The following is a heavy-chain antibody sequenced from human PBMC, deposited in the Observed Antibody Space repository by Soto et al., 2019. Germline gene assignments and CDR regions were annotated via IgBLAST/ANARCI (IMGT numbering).Heavy chain of an antibody. D-gene: IGHD3-10*01. CDR3: AREGYYSGSGTYSPPRYYGMDV. J-gene: IGHJ6*02. V-gene: IGHV1-18*01. CDR2: ISDYNGNT. CDR1: GYTFSNYG. Sequence: QVQLVQSGAEVRKPGASVKVSCKASGYTFSNYGLSWVRQAPGQGLEWMGWISDYNGNTHYAQKFQGRLIMTTDTPTRPAYVELRSLTSDATAVYFCAREGYYSGSGTYSPPRYYGMDVWGQGTTVTVSS.